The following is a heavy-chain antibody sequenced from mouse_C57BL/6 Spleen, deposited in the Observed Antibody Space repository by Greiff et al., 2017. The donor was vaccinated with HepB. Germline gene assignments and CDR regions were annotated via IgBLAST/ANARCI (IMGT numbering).Heavy chain of an antibody. D-gene: IGHD2-1*01. J-gene: IGHJ2*01. CDR1: GYSFTGYY. V-gene: IGHV1-42*01. CDR2: INPSTGGT. Sequence: EVQLQQSGPELVKPGASVKISCKASGYSFTGYYMNWVKQSPEKSLEWIGEINPSTGGTTYNQKFKAKATLTVDKSSSTAYMQLKSLTSEDSAVYYCARGGNVFDYWGQGTTLTVSS. CDR3: ARGGNVFDY.